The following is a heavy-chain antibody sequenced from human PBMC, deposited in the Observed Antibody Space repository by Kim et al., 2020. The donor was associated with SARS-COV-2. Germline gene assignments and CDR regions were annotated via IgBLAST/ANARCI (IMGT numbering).Heavy chain of an antibody. CDR3: AREGGIVGAEGMDV. D-gene: IGHD1-26*01. Sequence: AQKFQGRVTMTRDTSISTAYMELSRLRSDDTAVYYCAREGGIVGAEGMDVWGQGTTVTVSS. V-gene: IGHV1-2*02. J-gene: IGHJ6*02.